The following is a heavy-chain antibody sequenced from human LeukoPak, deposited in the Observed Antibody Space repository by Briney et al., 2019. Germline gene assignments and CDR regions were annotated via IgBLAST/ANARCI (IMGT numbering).Heavy chain of an antibody. CDR1: GFIFSDYY. CDR2: IRNKGRGGTT. D-gene: IGHD2/OR15-2a*01. V-gene: IGHV3-72*01. CDR3: TSVSAGLVEY. Sequence: PGGSLRLSCAASGFIFSDYYMTWFRQAPGKGLEWIGRIRNKGRGGTTEYAASVKGRFAISRDDSKNSLFLQMSGLKTEDTAVYYCTSVSAGLVEYWGQGTLVTVSS. J-gene: IGHJ4*02.